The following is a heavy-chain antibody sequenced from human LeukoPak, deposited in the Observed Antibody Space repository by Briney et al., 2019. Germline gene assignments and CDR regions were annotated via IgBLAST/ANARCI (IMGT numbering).Heavy chain of an antibody. CDR2: ISSSSSYI. D-gene: IGHD4-17*01. CDR1: GFTFSSYS. Sequence: KPGGSLRLSCAASGFTFSSYSMNWVRQAPGKGLEWVSSISSSSSYIYYADSVKGRFTISRDNAKNSLYLQMNSLRAEDTAVYYCARDRSFPTVTTYKVNWFDPWGQGTLVTVSS. V-gene: IGHV3-21*01. J-gene: IGHJ5*02. CDR3: ARDRSFPTVTTYKVNWFDP.